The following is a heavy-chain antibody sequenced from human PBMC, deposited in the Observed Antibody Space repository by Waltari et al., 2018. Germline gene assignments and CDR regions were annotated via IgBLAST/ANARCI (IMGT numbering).Heavy chain of an antibody. J-gene: IGHJ3*02. CDR3: ARVVVVPAARANAFDI. Sequence: EVQLVESGGGLVKPGGSLRLSCAASGFTFSSYSMNWVRQAPGKGLESVSSISSSSSYIYYADAVKGRFTISRDNAKNSLYLQMNSLRAEDTAMYYCARVVVVPAARANAFDIWGQGTMVTVSS. CDR2: ISSSSSYI. CDR1: GFTFSSYS. D-gene: IGHD2-2*01. V-gene: IGHV3-21*01.